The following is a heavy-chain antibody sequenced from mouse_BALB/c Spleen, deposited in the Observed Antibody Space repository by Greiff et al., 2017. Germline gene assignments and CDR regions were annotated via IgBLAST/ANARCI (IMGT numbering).Heavy chain of an antibody. J-gene: IGHJ4*01. CDR3: ATVTLYGHDAMDD. Sequence: VQLKQSGAELVKPGASVKLSCTASGFNIKDTYMHWVKQRPEQGLEWIGRIDPANGNTKYDPKFQGKATITADTSSNTAYLQLSSLTSEDTAVYYCATVTLYGHDAMDDWGQGTSVTVSS. V-gene: IGHV14-3*02. CDR1: GFNIKDTY. D-gene: IGHD2-2*01. CDR2: IDPANGNT.